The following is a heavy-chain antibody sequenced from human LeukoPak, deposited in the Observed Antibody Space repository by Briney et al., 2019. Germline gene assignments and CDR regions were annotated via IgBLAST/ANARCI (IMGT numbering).Heavy chain of an antibody. Sequence: GGSLRLSCAASGFTFSSYSMNWVRQAPGKGLEWVANIKQDGSEKYYVDSVKGRFTISRDNAKNSLYLQMNSLRAEDTAVYYCARDPTYYYDSSGPYFDYWGQGTLVTVSS. V-gene: IGHV3-7*01. CDR2: IKQDGSEK. J-gene: IGHJ4*02. CDR3: ARDPTYYYDSSGPYFDY. D-gene: IGHD3-22*01. CDR1: GFTFSSYS.